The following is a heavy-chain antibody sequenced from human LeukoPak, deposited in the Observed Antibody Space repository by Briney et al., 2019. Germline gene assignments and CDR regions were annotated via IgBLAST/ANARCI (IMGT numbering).Heavy chain of an antibody. CDR3: ASLGYSYGLTGESPAYYFDY. CDR2: ISSSSSTI. Sequence: GGSLRLSCSASGFTVSSYSMNWVPPAPGKELEWGSYISSSSSTIYYADSVKGRFTISRDNAKNSLYLQMNTLRAEATAVYYCASLGYSYGLTGESPAYYFDYWGQGTLVTVSS. J-gene: IGHJ4*02. CDR1: GFTVSSYS. V-gene: IGHV3-48*01. D-gene: IGHD5-18*01.